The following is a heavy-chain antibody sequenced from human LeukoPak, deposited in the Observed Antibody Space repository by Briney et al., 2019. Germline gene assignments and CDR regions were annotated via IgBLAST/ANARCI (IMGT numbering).Heavy chain of an antibody. D-gene: IGHD1-7*01. Sequence: GGSLRLSCAASGFTFSDYGIHWVRQAPGKGLEWLAFVRYDRGNTYYADSVKGRFTISRDNAKNSLYLQMNSLRAEDTAVYYCARMNYVSSGWGAPFDYWGQGTLVTVSS. V-gene: IGHV3-30*12. J-gene: IGHJ4*02. CDR3: ARMNYVSSGWGAPFDY. CDR2: VRYDRGNT. CDR1: GFTFSDYG.